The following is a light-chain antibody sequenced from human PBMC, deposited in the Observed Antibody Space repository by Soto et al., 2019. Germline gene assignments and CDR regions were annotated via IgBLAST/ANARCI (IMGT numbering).Light chain of an antibody. CDR2: GAS. CDR1: QSVSSSY. Sequence: IVLTQSPGTLSLSPGERATLSCRSSQSVSSSYLAWYQQKPGQAPRLLIYGASTRATGIPARFSGSGSGTEFTLTISGLQSEDFAVYYCQQYNNWPITFGQGTRLEIK. V-gene: IGKV3-15*01. J-gene: IGKJ5*01. CDR3: QQYNNWPIT.